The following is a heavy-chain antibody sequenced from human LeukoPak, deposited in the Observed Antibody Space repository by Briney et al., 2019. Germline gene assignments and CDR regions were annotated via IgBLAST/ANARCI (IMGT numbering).Heavy chain of an antibody. V-gene: IGHV4-39*01. CDR3: ARKTHGEAAFFDY. Sequence: SETLSLTCTVSGGSISRNSWYWGWLRQPPGRGLAGSGSNYYSGTTHYTPPLTSRDSISLETPKKQLSLKLRSVSAAQTAVYYCARKTHGEAAFFDYWGQGNLVTVSS. D-gene: IGHD3-3*02. CDR2: NYYSGTT. J-gene: IGHJ4*02. CDR1: GGSISRNSWY.